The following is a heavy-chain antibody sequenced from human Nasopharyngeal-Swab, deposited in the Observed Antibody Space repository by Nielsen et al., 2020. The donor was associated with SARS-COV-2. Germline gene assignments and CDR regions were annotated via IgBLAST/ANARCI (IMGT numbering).Heavy chain of an antibody. Sequence: WIRQPQGKGLEWIGYIYYSGSTNYNPSLKSRVTISVDTSKNQFSLKLSSVTAADTAVYYCARGTYGDYVGWFDPWGQGTLVTVSS. J-gene: IGHJ5*02. D-gene: IGHD4-17*01. CDR2: IYYSGST. CDR3: ARGTYGDYVGWFDP. V-gene: IGHV4-59*01.